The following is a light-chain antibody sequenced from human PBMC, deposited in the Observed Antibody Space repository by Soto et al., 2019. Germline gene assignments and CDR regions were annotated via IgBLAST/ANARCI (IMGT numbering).Light chain of an antibody. V-gene: IGKV3-20*01. CDR1: QSVSSSY. CDR2: GAS. CDR3: QQYGSSRT. J-gene: IGKJ1*01. Sequence: EIVLTQSPGTQSLSPGERATLSCRASQSVSSSYLAWYQQKPGQAPRLLIYGASSRATGIPDRFSGSGSRTDFTLTISRLEPEDFAVYYCQQYGSSRTFGQGTKVEIK.